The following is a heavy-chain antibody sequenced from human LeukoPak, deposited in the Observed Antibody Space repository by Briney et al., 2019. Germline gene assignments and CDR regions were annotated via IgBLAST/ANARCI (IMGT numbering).Heavy chain of an antibody. Sequence: PSETLSLTXTVSGGSISNYHWSWIRQPAGKGLEWIGRINTSGSTNYNPSLKSRVTMSADTSKNQFSLQLSSVTATDTAVYYCARGRAVAEYWGQGILVTVSS. J-gene: IGHJ4*02. CDR2: INTSGST. CDR1: GGSISNYH. D-gene: IGHD6-19*01. V-gene: IGHV4-4*07. CDR3: ARGRAVAEY.